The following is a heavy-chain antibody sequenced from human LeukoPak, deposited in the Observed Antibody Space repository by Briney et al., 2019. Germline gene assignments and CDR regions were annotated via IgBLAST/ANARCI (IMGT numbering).Heavy chain of an antibody. V-gene: IGHV1-46*01. CDR1: GYTFTRYY. Sequence: ASVKVSCKASGYTFTRYYMHWVRQAPGQGLEWMGMINPSGGTTSYAQKFQGRVTMTRDTSASTAYMELSSLRSEDMAVYYCARGGRGWYYFDYWGQGTLVTVSS. J-gene: IGHJ4*02. CDR2: INPSGGTT. D-gene: IGHD6-19*01. CDR3: ARGGRGWYYFDY.